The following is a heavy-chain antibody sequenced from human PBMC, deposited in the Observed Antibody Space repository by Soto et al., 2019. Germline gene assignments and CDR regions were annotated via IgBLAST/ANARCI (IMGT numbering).Heavy chain of an antibody. CDR1: GFTFSSYG. V-gene: IGHV3-30*03. J-gene: IGHJ4*02. CDR2: ISSDGSNK. Sequence: QVQLVESGGGVVQPGRSLRLSCAASGFTFSSYGMHWVRQAPGKGLEWVAVISSDGSNKYYADPVKGRFTISRDNSKNTLYLQMNSLRAEDTAVYYCVGGYYFGDYWGQGTLVTVSS. CDR3: VGGYYFGDY. D-gene: IGHD3-22*01.